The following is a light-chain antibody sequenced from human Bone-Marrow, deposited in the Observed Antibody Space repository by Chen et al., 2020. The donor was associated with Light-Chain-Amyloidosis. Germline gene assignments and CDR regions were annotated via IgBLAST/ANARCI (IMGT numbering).Light chain of an antibody. CDR1: SSDVGGDNH. V-gene: IGLV2-14*01. CDR2: EVT. J-gene: IGLJ1*01. CDR3: SSYTITNTLV. Sequence: QSALTQPASVSGSPAPSITISCTGTSSDVGGDNHVSWYQQHPDTAPKLMIYEVTNRPSWVPDRFSGYKSDNTASLTISGLQTEDEADYFCSSYTITNTLVFGSGTRVTVL.